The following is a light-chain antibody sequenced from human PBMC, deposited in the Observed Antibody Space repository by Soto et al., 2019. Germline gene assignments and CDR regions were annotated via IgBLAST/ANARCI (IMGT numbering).Light chain of an antibody. J-gene: IGKJ3*01. CDR1: QSVSSSY. V-gene: IGKV3-20*01. CDR3: QQYGSSPMVT. CDR2: GAS. Sequence: EMVLTQSPGTLSLSPGERATLSCSASQSVSSSYLAWYQQKPGQAPRLLLYGASSRATGIPDRFSGSGSGTDFTLTISRLEPEDFAVYYCQQYGSSPMVTFGPGTKVDIK.